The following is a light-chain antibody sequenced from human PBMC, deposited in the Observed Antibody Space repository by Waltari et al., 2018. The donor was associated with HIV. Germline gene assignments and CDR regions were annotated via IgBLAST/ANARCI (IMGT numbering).Light chain of an antibody. CDR3: ATWDDSLNGPV. CDR2: TTD. V-gene: IGLV1-44*01. Sequence: QSVLSPAPSASGTPGPSVAISCSGRTSNIGSYAVNWYQQLPGTAPKLLIHTTDQRPSGVPDRFSGSKSGTSASLAISGLQSADESDYYCATWDDSLNGPVFGGGTKLTVL. J-gene: IGLJ2*01. CDR1: TSNIGSYA.